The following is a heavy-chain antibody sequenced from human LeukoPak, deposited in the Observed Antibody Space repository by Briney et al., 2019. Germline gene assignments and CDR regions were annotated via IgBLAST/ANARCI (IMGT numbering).Heavy chain of an antibody. D-gene: IGHD5-18*01. CDR1: GGSISSGDYY. CDR3: ARAKGYSYGPFDY. V-gene: IGHV4-30-4*08. Sequence: SETLSRTCTVSGGSISSGDYYWSWIRQPPGKGLEWIGYSYYSGSAYYNPSLKSRVTISVDTSKNQFSLNLSSVTAADTAVYYCARAKGYSYGPFDYWGQGTLVTVSS. CDR2: SYYSGSA. J-gene: IGHJ4*02.